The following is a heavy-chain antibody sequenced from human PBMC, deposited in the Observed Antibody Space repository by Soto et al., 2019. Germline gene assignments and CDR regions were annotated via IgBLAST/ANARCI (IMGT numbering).Heavy chain of an antibody. V-gene: IGHV3-21*02. Sequence: EVQLVESGGRLVRTGGSLRLSCVASGFTFSSYSVNWVRQAPGKGLEWVSSISSSSDYIFYADSLKGRFTISRDNAKNSLYLQMNSLRAEDTAIYYCARVLHFDSSGYSVWGQGTLVTVSS. CDR1: GFTFSSYS. J-gene: IGHJ4*02. CDR3: ARVLHFDSSGYSV. CDR2: ISSSSDYI. D-gene: IGHD3-22*01.